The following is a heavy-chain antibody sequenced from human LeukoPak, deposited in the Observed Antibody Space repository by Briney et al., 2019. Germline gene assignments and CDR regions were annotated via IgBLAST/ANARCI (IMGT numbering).Heavy chain of an antibody. CDR1: GGSISSYY. Sequence: SETLSLTCTVSGGSISSYYWSWIRQPPGKGLEWIGEINHSGSTNYNPSLKSRVTISVDTSKNQFSLKLSSVTAADTAAYYCARDSPTSGYDYWGQGTLVTVSS. V-gene: IGHV4-34*01. J-gene: IGHJ4*02. CDR2: INHSGST. CDR3: ARDSPTSGYDY. D-gene: IGHD5-24*01.